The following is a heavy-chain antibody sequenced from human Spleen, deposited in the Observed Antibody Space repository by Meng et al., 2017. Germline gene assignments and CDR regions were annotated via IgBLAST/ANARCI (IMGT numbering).Heavy chain of an antibody. D-gene: IGHD6-25*01. CDR3: ARDEDISAAGKLFGDY. J-gene: IGHJ4*02. V-gene: IGHV4-39*07. Sequence: QPQLQESCPGLVKPSETLSLPCTVSGGTMSSRDYYWGWIRQPPGKGLEWIGTIYFGGSTYYNPSLKSRVTISVDTSKNQFSLKLSGLRSDDTAMYYCARDEDISAAGKLFGDYWGQGTLVTVSS. CDR2: IYFGGST. CDR1: GGTMSSRDYY.